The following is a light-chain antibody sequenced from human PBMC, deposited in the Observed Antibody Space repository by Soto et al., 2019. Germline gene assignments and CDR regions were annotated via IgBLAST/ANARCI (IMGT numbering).Light chain of an antibody. CDR3: QSYDNSLSASYV. CDR1: SSNIGSHA. Sequence: QSVLTQPPSASGTPGQRVTISCSGSSSNIGSHAVNWYQQFPGAAPKLLIYNNNQRPSGVPDRFSGSKSGTSASLAITGLQAEDEADYYCQSYDNSLSASYVFGTGTKVTVL. J-gene: IGLJ1*01. CDR2: NNN. V-gene: IGLV1-44*01.